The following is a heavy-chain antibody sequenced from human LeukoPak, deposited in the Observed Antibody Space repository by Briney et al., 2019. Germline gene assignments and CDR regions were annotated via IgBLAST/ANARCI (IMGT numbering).Heavy chain of an antibody. J-gene: IGHJ4*02. V-gene: IGHV1-18*01. CDR3: ARDPAIGYFDY. CDR1: GYTFTSYG. CDR2: VSAYNGNT. Sequence: ASVKVSCKASGYTFTSYGISWVRQAAGQGLEWMGWVSAYNGNTNYAQKLQGRVTMTTDTSTSTAYMELRSLRSDDTAVYYCARDPAIGYFDYWGQGTLVTVSS.